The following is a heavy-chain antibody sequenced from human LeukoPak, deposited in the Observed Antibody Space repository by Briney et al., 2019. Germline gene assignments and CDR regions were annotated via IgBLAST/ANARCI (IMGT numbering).Heavy chain of an antibody. J-gene: IGHJ4*02. D-gene: IGHD6-6*01. CDR1: GFTFDDYD. Sequence: PGRSLRLSCAASGFTFDDYDMPWVRQAPGKGLEWVSGITWNSGSIGYADSVKGRFTISRDNARNSLYLQMNSLRVEDTAVYYCARDGIAAQLPTDYWGQGTLVTVSS. CDR3: ARDGIAAQLPTDY. CDR2: ITWNSGSI. V-gene: IGHV3-9*01.